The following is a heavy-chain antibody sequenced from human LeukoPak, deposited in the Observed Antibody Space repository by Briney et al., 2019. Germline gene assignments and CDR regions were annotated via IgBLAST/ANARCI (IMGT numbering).Heavy chain of an antibody. CDR1: GFTFNNYW. CDR2: IKQDGGEK. J-gene: IGHJ4*02. D-gene: IGHD6-19*01. CDR3: ARSSAWYSSGWHWLGY. V-gene: IGHV3-7*03. Sequence: PGGSLRLSCVGSGFTFNNYWMSWVRQAPGKGLECVANIKQDGGEKQYVDSVKGRFTISRDNAKNSVYLHMNSLRAEDTAIYYCARSSAWYSSGWHWLGYWGQGTLVTVSS.